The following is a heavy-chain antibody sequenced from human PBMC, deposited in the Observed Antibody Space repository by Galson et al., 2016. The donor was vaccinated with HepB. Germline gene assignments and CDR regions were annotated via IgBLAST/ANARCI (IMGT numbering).Heavy chain of an antibody. CDR2: IWSDGCNK. CDR1: GFTFSSYG. Sequence: SLRLSCAASGFTFSSYGMHWVRQAPGKGLEWVAMIWSDGCNKYYIDSVKGRFTISRDNFQNTLYLQMNSLRAEDTAVYYCTRDPGYYDSSGYYYPGPFDWGQGTLVTVSS. D-gene: IGHD3-22*01. CDR3: TRDPGYYDSSGYYYPGPFD. V-gene: IGHV3-33*01. J-gene: IGHJ4*02.